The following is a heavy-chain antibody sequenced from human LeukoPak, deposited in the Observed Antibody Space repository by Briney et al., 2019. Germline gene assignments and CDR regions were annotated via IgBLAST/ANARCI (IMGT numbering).Heavy chain of an antibody. CDR3: ASGAPNLLRFLEWPCDY. V-gene: IGHV3-21*01. CDR1: GFTFSSYS. D-gene: IGHD3-3*01. J-gene: IGHJ4*02. CDR2: ISSSSSYI. Sequence: GGSLRLSCAASGFTFSSYSMNWVRQAPGKGLEWVSSISSSSSYIYYADSVKGRFTISRDNAKNSLYLQMNSLRAEDTAVYYCASGAPNLLRFLEWPCDYWGQGTLVTVSS.